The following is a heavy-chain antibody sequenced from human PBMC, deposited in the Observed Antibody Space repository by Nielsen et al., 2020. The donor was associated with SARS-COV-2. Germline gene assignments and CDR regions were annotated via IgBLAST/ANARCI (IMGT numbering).Heavy chain of an antibody. V-gene: IGHV3-23*01. CDR3: AKDKLLPKEYYYGMDV. CDR1: GFTFSSYA. Sequence: GGSLRLSCATSGFTFSSYAMSWVRQAPGKGLEWVSAISGSGDSTYYADSVKGRFTISRDNSKNTLYLQMNSLRAEDTAVYYCAKDKLLPKEYYYGMDVWGQGTTVTVSS. CDR2: ISGSGDST. D-gene: IGHD2-15*01. J-gene: IGHJ6*02.